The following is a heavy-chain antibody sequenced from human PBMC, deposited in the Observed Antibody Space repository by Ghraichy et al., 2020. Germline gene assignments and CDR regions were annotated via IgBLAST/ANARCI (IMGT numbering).Heavy chain of an antibody. Sequence: GGSLRLSCVASGFALSTYSMDWVRQAPGKGLEWVSSISSGGALIYYADSMRGRFTISRDNAKNSLYLQMNTLRAEDTAVYYCVRGGSASCYGWGQGILVTVSS. D-gene: IGHD2-2*01. CDR2: ISSGGALI. J-gene: IGHJ4*02. V-gene: IGHV3-21*01. CDR1: GFALSTYS. CDR3: VRGGSASCYG.